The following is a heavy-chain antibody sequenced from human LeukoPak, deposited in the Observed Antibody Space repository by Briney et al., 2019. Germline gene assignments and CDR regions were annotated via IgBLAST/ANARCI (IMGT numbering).Heavy chain of an antibody. Sequence: GGSLRLSCAASGFTFSSYAMHWVRQAPGEGLEWVAVISYDGSNKYYADSVEGRFTISRDNSKNTLYLQMNSLRAEDTAVYYCARDEALAYCGGDCQTVGYYGMDVWGKGTTVTVSS. D-gene: IGHD2-21*02. CDR2: ISYDGSNK. CDR3: ARDEALAYCGGDCQTVGYYGMDV. CDR1: GFTFSSYA. V-gene: IGHV3-30*04. J-gene: IGHJ6*04.